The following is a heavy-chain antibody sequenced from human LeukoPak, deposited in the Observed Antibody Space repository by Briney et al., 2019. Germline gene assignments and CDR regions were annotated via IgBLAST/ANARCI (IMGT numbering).Heavy chain of an antibody. CDR2: ISGSGGSA. J-gene: IGHJ4*02. CDR1: GFTFSSYA. CDR3: AKGAREGGTSYSAIDY. D-gene: IGHD2-15*01. V-gene: IGHV3-23*01. Sequence: GGSLRLSCSASGFTFSSYAMSWVRQAPGKGLQWVSVISGSGGSAYYADFVKGRFTLSRDNSKNTLDLQMSSLRAEDTALYYCAKGAREGGTSYSAIDYWGQGTLVTVSS.